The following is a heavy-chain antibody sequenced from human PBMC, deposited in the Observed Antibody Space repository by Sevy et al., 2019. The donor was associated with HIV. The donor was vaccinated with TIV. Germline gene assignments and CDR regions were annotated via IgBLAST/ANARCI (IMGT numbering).Heavy chain of an antibody. CDR2: LKSDVYGGTV. V-gene: IGHV3-49*04. CDR1: GFTSGDYC. CDR3: TRWKAAQSIFDY. J-gene: IGHJ4*02. D-gene: IGHD6-13*01. Sequence: GSLRLSCTASGFTSGDYCMSWVRQAPGKGLEWVAFLKSDVYGGTVDHAASVRGRFVISRDDSKTIAYLQMNDLKTEDTGVYYCTRWKAAQSIFDYWGQGALVTVSS.